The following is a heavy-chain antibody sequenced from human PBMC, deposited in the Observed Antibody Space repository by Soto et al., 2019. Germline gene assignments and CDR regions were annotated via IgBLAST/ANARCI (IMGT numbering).Heavy chain of an antibody. V-gene: IGHV3-23*01. Sequence: EGQLLESGGNLIQPGGSLRPSCAASGFTFSSCAMSWVRQAPGKGLEWVSGISGSGDSTFYADSVKGRFAISRDNSRNTVFLQMNSLRAEDTAVYYCAKDRSLERRGAFDIWGQGTMVTVSS. CDR3: AKDRSLERRGAFDI. J-gene: IGHJ3*02. D-gene: IGHD1-1*01. CDR1: GFTFSSCA. CDR2: ISGSGDST.